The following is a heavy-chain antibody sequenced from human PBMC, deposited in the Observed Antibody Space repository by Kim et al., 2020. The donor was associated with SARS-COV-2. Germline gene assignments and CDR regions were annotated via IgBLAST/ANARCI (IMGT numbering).Heavy chain of an antibody. CDR3: ARVAATGPFGGWFDP. D-gene: IGHD6-13*01. J-gene: IGHJ5*02. Sequence: LKGRFTMSRDNSKDTLYLQMKSLRTEDTAVYCCARVAATGPFGGWFDPWGQGTLVTVSS. V-gene: IGHV3-30*01.